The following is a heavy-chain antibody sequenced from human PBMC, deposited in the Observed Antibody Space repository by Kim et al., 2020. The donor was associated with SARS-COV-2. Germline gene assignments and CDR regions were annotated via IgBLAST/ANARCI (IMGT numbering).Heavy chain of an antibody. Sequence: SQTLSLTCAISGDSVSSNSAAWNWIRQSPSRGLEWLGRTYYRSKWYNDYAVSVKSRITINPDTSKNQFSLQLNSVTPENTAVYYCAATMVRGVISYYYGMDVWGHGTTVTVSS. CDR2: TYYRSKWYN. D-gene: IGHD3-10*01. J-gene: IGHJ6*02. V-gene: IGHV6-1*01. CDR1: GDSVSSNSAA. CDR3: AATMVRGVISYYYGMDV.